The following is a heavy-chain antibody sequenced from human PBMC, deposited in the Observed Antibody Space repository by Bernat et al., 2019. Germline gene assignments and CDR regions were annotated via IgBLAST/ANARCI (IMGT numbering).Heavy chain of an antibody. V-gene: IGHV4-34*01. CDR3: AGSLEYGEVTLGY. CDR1: GGSFSGYY. Sequence: QVQLQQWGAGLLKPSETLSLTCAVYGGSFSGYYWSWIRQPPGKGLEWIGEINHSGSTNYNPSLKSRVTISANTAKNQFSLKLRSVTAADTAVYYWAGSLEYGEVTLGYWGPGNLVNGSS. J-gene: IGHJ4*02. CDR2: INHSGST. D-gene: IGHD4-17*01.